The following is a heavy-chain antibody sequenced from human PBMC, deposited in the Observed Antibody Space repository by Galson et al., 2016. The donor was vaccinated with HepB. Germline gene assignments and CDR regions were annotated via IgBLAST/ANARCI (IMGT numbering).Heavy chain of an antibody. CDR1: GGSISSGYYY. CDR3: ARMATRLYFDY. Sequence: SETLSLTCTVSGGSISSGYYYWSWIRQLPGKGLEWIGYISYSESTFYNPSLKSRVTISVDTSKNQFSLNVISVTAADTAVYFCARMATRLYFDYWGQGILVTVSS. J-gene: IGHJ4*01. CDR2: ISYSEST. D-gene: IGHD4-23*01. V-gene: IGHV4-39*01.